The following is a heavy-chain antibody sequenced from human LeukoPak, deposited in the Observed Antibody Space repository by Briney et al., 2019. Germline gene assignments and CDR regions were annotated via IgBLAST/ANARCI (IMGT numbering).Heavy chain of an antibody. CDR1: GFTVSSNY. Sequence: GGSLRLSCAASGFTVSSNYMSWVCQAPGKGLEWVSVIYSGGSTYYADSVKGRFTISRDNSKNTLYLQMNSLRAEDTAVYYCARGCSSSSAMEFDYWGQGTLVTVSS. D-gene: IGHD6-6*01. CDR3: ARGCSSSSAMEFDY. J-gene: IGHJ4*02. CDR2: IYSGGST. V-gene: IGHV3-53*01.